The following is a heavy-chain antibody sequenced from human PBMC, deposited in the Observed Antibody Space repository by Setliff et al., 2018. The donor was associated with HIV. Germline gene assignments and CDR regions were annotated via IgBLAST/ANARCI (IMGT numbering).Heavy chain of an antibody. Sequence: PSETLSLTCAVYGGSFSGFYWTWIRQPPGKGLEWIGEINHSGTTKYSPSLKSRVSISLDTSKKQVSLKLNSVTAADTAVYYCARGLSIFGVATPGFYSFMDVWGKGTTVTVSS. CDR1: GGSFSGFY. D-gene: IGHD3-3*01. CDR2: INHSGTT. J-gene: IGHJ6*03. V-gene: IGHV4-34*01. CDR3: ARGLSIFGVATPGFYSFMDV.